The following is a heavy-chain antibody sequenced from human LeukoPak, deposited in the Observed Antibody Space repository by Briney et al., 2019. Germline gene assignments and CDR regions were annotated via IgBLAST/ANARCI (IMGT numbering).Heavy chain of an antibody. D-gene: IGHD6-19*01. CDR2: IYYSGST. V-gene: IGHV4-30-4*01. Sequence: SETLSLTCTVSGGSISSGDYYWSWIRQPPGKGLEWIGYIYYSGSTYYNPSLKSRVTISVDTSKNQFSLKLSSVTAADTAVYYCARIIAVAGTPEYFRHWGQGTLVTVSS. J-gene: IGHJ1*01. CDR1: GGSISSGDYY. CDR3: ARIIAVAGTPEYFRH.